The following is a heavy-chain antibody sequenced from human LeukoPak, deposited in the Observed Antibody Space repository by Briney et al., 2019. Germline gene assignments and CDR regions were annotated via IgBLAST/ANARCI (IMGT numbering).Heavy chain of an antibody. V-gene: IGHV4-30-2*01. Sequence: SETLSLTCAVSAGSISSGGYSWSWIRQPPGKGLEWIGYIYHSGSTYYNPSLKSRVTISVDRSKNQFSLKLSSVTAADTAVYYCARAVHSRTDWFDPWGQGTLVTVSS. CDR2: IYHSGST. D-gene: IGHD6-13*01. CDR1: AGSISSGGYS. CDR3: ARAVHSRTDWFDP. J-gene: IGHJ5*02.